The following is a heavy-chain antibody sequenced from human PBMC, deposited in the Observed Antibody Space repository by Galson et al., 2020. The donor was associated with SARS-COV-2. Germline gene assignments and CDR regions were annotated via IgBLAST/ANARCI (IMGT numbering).Heavy chain of an antibody. Sequence: SGPTLVKPTQTLTLTCTFSGFSLSTSGVGVGWIRQPPGKALEWLALIYWDDDKRYSPSLKSRHTITKDTSKHQVVLTRTNMDPVDTATYYCAHVHSSSWYEDYFDYWGQGTLVTVSS. CDR1: GFSLSTSGVG. D-gene: IGHD6-13*01. CDR2: IYWDDDK. CDR3: AHVHSSSWYEDYFDY. J-gene: IGHJ4*02. V-gene: IGHV2-5*02.